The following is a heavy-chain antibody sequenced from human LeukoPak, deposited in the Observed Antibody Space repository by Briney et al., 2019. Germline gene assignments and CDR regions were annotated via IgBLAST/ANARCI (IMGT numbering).Heavy chain of an antibody. D-gene: IGHD2-2*01. Sequence: SETLSLTCTVSGGSISSSGYYWVWIPQPPGKGLVWIGSIYYGGSTYYNPSLKSRVTLSVDTSKNQFSLKLSSVTAADTAVYYCARTYSTTWDYWGQGTLVTVSS. J-gene: IGHJ4*02. CDR1: GGSISSSGYY. V-gene: IGHV4-39*01. CDR3: ARTYSTTWDY. CDR2: IYYGGST.